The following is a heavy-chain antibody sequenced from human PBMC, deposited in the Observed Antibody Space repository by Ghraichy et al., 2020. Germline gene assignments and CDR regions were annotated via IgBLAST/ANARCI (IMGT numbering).Heavy chain of an antibody. Sequence: INHSGSTNYNPSLKSRVTISVDTSKNQFSLKLSSVTAADTAVYYCARAPQRITIFVVVKTAGGWFDPW. V-gene: IGHV4-34*01. CDR3: ARAPQRITIFVVVKTAGGWFDP. CDR2: INHSGST. J-gene: IGHJ5*02. D-gene: IGHD3-3*01.